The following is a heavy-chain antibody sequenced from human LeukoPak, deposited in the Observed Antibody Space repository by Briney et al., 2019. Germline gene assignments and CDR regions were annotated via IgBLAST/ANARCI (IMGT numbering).Heavy chain of an antibody. CDR1: GFTFSSYA. D-gene: IGHD5-24*01. V-gene: IGHV3-23*01. CDR3: AKGGDGYIYYFDY. Sequence: QPGGTLRLSCAASGFTFSSYAMSWVRQAPGKGLEWVSAISGSGGSTYYADSGKGRFTISRDNSKNTLYLQMNSLRAEDTAVYYCAKGGDGYIYYFDYWGQGTLVTVSS. J-gene: IGHJ4*02. CDR2: ISGSGGST.